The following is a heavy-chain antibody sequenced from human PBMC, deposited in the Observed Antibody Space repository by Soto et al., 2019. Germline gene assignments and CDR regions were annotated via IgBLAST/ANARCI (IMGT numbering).Heavy chain of an antibody. V-gene: IGHV3-30*18. CDR3: AKDSWSYGMDV. CDR2: ISYDGSNK. D-gene: IGHD2-8*02. CDR1: GXTFSSYG. J-gene: IGHJ6*02. Sequence: GGSLRLSCATSGXTFSSYGMHWVRQAPGKGLEWVAVISYDGSNKYYADSVKGRFTISRDNSKNTLYLQMNSLRAEDTAVYYCAKDSWSYGMDVWGQGTTVTVSS.